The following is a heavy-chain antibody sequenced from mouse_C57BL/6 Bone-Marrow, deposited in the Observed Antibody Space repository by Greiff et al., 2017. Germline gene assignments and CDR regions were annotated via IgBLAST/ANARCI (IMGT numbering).Heavy chain of an antibody. CDR2: INPSSGYT. Sequence: VQLQQSGAELAKPGASVKLSCKASGYTFTSYWMHWVKQRPGQGLEWIGYINPSSGYTKYNQKFKDKATLTAAKSSSTAYMQLSSLTYEDSAVYYCASYDYDLAWFAYWGQGTLVTVSA. CDR3: ASYDYDLAWFAY. D-gene: IGHD2-4*01. V-gene: IGHV1-7*01. J-gene: IGHJ3*01. CDR1: GYTFTSYW.